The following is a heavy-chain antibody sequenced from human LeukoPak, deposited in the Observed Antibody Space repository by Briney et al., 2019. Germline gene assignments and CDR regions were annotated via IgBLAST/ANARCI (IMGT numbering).Heavy chain of an antibody. J-gene: IGHJ6*04. CDR3: AKANGRGIAARLVMDV. D-gene: IGHD6-6*01. V-gene: IGHV3-43*01. Sequence: GGSLRLSCAASGFTFDDYTMHWVRQAPGKGLEWVSLISWDGGSTYYADSVKGRFTISRDNSKNSLYLQMNSLRTEDTALYYCAKANGRGIAARLVMDVWGKGTTVTVSS. CDR2: ISWDGGST. CDR1: GFTFDDYT.